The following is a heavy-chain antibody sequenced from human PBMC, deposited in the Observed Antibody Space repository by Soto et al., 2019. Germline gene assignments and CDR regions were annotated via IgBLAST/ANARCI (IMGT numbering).Heavy chain of an antibody. V-gene: IGHV3-30*18. CDR1: GFTFRNYG. Sequence: QVQLVESGGGVVRPGRSLRLTCAASGFTFRNYGMHWVRQAPGKGLVWVAVISHDGSDKYYADSMKGRFIISRDNSENTLFLNMNRLNPEDTAVYYCAKENQHLVHDYWGQGTLVTVSS. CDR2: ISHDGSDK. J-gene: IGHJ4*02. D-gene: IGHD6-13*01. CDR3: AKENQHLVHDY.